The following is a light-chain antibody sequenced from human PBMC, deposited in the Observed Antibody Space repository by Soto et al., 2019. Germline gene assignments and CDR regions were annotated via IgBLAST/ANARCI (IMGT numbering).Light chain of an antibody. CDR2: DAS. J-gene: IGKJ5*01. CDR3: QQYENLPT. V-gene: IGKV1-33*01. Sequence: DIQMTQSPSSLSASVGDRVTITCQASQNINNYLNWYQQKPGRAPKLLIYDASNLEAGVPSRFRGSGSGTNFTFTISRLQPEDIATYYCQQYENLPTFGQGTRLESK. CDR1: QNINNY.